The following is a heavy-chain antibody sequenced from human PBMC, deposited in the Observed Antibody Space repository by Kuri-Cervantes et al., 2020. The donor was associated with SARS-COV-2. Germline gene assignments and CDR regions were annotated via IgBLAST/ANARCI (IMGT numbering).Heavy chain of an antibody. CDR3: ARRFHRYQLPHWYFDL. CDR2: IKQGGSEK. D-gene: IGHD2-2*01. CDR1: GFTCSSYW. Sequence: GGSRRLSFAASGFTCSSYWMSWVRQAPGKGLEWVANIKQGGSEKYYVDSVKGRFTISRDNAKNSLYLQMNSLRAEDTAVYYCARRFHRYQLPHWYFDLWGRGTLVTVSS. J-gene: IGHJ2*01. V-gene: IGHV3-7*01.